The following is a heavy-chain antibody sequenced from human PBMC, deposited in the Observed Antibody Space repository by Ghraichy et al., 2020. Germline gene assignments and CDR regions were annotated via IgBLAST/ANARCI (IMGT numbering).Heavy chain of an antibody. D-gene: IGHD1-26*01. CDR1: GFTFSSYA. J-gene: IGHJ4*02. CDR2: ISGSGGST. V-gene: IGHV3-23*01. Sequence: GGSLRLSCAASGFTFSSYAMSWVRQAPGKGLEWVSAISGSGGSTYYADSVKGRFTISRDNSKNTLYLQMNSLRAEDTAVYYCAKRGWAFVGATIPFDYWGQGTLVTVSS. CDR3: AKRGWAFVGATIPFDY.